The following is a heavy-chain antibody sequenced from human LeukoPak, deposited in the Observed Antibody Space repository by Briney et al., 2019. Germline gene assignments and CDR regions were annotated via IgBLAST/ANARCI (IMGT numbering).Heavy chain of an antibody. CDR1: GYTFTGFQ. Sequence: GASVKVSCKASGYTFTGFQVHWVRQAPGQGLEWMGWINPNSGGTNYAQKFQGRFTMTRDTSINTAYMELNRLRSDDTAVYHCARGSGRQQLWFDPWGQGTLVTVSS. D-gene: IGHD6-13*01. V-gene: IGHV1-2*02. J-gene: IGHJ5*02. CDR3: ARGSGRQQLWFDP. CDR2: INPNSGGT.